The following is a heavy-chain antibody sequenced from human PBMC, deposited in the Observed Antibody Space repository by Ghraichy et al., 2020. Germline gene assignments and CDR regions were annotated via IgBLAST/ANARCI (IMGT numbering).Heavy chain of an antibody. Sequence: SETLSLTCIVSGYSISSGYYWGWIRQHPGKGLEWIGGIIHNGSTYNNPSLKSRVTMIGDPSTNQLSRRLNSVTAADTAVYFCARVVYCGGDCYYYFDFWGQGTLVTVSS. J-gene: IGHJ4*02. V-gene: IGHV4-38-2*02. CDR1: GYSISSGYY. D-gene: IGHD2-21*02. CDR3: ARVVYCGGDCYYYFDF. CDR2: IIHNGST.